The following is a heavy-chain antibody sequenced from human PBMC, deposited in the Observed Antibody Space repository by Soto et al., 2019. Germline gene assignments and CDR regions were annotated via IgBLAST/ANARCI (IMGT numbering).Heavy chain of an antibody. D-gene: IGHD4-17*01. V-gene: IGHV1-24*01. CDR3: TTYHGDYNFDH. J-gene: IGHJ5*02. Sequence: ASVKVSCKVSGYTLNEVAMHCVRQAPGKGLEWLGGFDPDEAETIYAQHFQGRVTMTEDTSTDTVYMELSSLRSEDTALYFCTTYHGDYNFDHWGQGTLVTVSS. CDR2: FDPDEAET. CDR1: GYTLNEVA.